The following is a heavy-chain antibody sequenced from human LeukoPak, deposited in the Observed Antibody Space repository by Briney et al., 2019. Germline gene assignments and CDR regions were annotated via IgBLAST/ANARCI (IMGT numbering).Heavy chain of an antibody. CDR1: GGTFSSYA. J-gene: IGHJ6*02. CDR2: IIPILGIT. Sequence: ASVKFSCKASGGTFSSYAISWVRQAPGQGLEWMGRIIPILGITNYAQKFQGRVTITADKSTSTAYMELSSLRSEDTAVYYCASVLRYFPYGMDVWGQGTTVTVSS. CDR3: ASVLRYFPYGMDV. D-gene: IGHD3-9*01. V-gene: IGHV1-69*04.